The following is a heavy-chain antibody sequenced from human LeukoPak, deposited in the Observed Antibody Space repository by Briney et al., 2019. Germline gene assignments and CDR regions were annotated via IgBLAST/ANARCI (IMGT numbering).Heavy chain of an antibody. CDR2: IYHSGST. J-gene: IGHJ4*02. CDR3: ARTYYDILTGYYFDY. V-gene: IGHV4-59*12. CDR1: GGSISSYY. D-gene: IGHD3-9*01. Sequence: SETLSLTCTVSGGSISSYYWSWIRQPPGKGLEWIGYIYHSGSTYYNPSLKSRVTISVDMSKNQFSLKLSSVTAADTAVYYCARTYYDILTGYYFDYWGQGTLVTVSS.